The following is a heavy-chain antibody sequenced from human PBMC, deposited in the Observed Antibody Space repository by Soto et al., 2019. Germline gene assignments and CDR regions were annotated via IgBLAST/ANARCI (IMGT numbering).Heavy chain of an antibody. Sequence: GGSLRLSCAASGFTFSSYGMHWVRQAPGKGLEWVAVIWYDGSNKYYADSVKGRFTISRDNSKNTLYLQMNSLRAEDTAVYYCARDQDVVVPAATPGYYYGMDVWGQGTTVTVSS. J-gene: IGHJ6*02. CDR2: IWYDGSNK. D-gene: IGHD2-2*01. V-gene: IGHV3-33*01. CDR1: GFTFSSYG. CDR3: ARDQDVVVPAATPGYYYGMDV.